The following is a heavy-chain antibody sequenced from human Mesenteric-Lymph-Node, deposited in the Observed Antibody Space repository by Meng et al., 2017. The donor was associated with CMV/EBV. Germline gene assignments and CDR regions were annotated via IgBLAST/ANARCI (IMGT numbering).Heavy chain of an antibody. Sequence: GGSLRLSCAASGFTFSDYSMNWVRQAPGKGLEWVSYISGRSSTIDYADSVKGRFTISRDNAKNSLYLQMNSLRAEDTAVYYCARDSAISGWYHFDYWGQGALITVSS. CDR1: GFTFSDYS. J-gene: IGHJ4*02. V-gene: IGHV3-48*04. CDR3: ARDSAISGWYHFDY. D-gene: IGHD6-19*01. CDR2: ISGRSSTI.